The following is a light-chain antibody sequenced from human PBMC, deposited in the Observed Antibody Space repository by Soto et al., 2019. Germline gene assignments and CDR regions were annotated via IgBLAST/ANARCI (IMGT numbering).Light chain of an antibody. CDR1: QDISIY. CDR3: QQYNVVPPT. CDR2: NAS. V-gene: IGKV1-33*01. Sequence: DIQMTQSPSSLSAFLGDRVTITCRASQDISIYLNWFQQKPGKAPKLLIYNASNLENGVPSRFFGSGSGTDFTLTINSLQPEEIATYYCQQYNVVPPTFGQETRLEI. J-gene: IGKJ2*01.